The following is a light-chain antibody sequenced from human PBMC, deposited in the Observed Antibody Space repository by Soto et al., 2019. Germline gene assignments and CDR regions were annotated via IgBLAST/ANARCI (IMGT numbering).Light chain of an antibody. V-gene: IGLV2-14*03. CDR3: CSYASTDSWV. CDR2: DVS. Sequence: QSALTQPASVSGSPGQSITISCTGTSCEVGGYQKVSWYQQHPGTAPKLIIRDVSNRPSGVSDRFSVSKSGNTASLTISGLRAEDEADYYCCSYASTDSWVCGGGTQLTVL. J-gene: IGLJ3*02. CDR1: SCEVGGYQK.